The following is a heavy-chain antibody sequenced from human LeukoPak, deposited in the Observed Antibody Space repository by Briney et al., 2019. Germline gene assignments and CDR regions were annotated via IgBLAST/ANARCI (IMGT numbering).Heavy chain of an antibody. CDR1: GGTFSSYA. Sequence: SVKVSCKASGGTFSSYAISWVRQAPGQGLEWMGRIIPIFGTANYAQKFQGRVTITTDESTSTAYMELSSLRSEDTAVYYCARGYYDYVWGSYRSDKDDAFDIWGQGTMVTVSS. J-gene: IGHJ3*02. D-gene: IGHD3-16*02. CDR2: IIPIFGTA. V-gene: IGHV1-69*05. CDR3: ARGYYDYVWGSYRSDKDDAFDI.